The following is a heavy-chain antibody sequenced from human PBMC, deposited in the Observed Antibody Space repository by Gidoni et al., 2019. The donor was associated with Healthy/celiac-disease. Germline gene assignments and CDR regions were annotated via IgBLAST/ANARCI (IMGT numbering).Heavy chain of an antibody. D-gene: IGHD1-26*01. CDR3: ARHSPLYSGSYFDVRYGMDV. CDR2: IYPGDSDT. CDR1: GYSFTSYW. J-gene: IGHJ6*02. Sequence: EVQLVQSGAEVKKPGESLKISCKGSGYSFTSYWIGWVRQMPGKGLEWMGIIYPGDSDTRYSPSFQGQVTISADKSISTAYLQWSSLKASDTAMYYCARHSPLYSGSYFDVRYGMDVWGQGTTVTVSS. V-gene: IGHV5-51*01.